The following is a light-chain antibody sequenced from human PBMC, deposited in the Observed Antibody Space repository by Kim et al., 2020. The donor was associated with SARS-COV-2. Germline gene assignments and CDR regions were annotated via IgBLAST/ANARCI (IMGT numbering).Light chain of an antibody. CDR3: HQYSSSPIT. CDR1: QTVNNNY. Sequence: APGERAAFSCRASQTVNNNYLAWYQQKPGQAPRLLIYSAFSTATGIPDRFSGSGSGTDFTLTITRLEPEDFAVYYCHQYSSSPITFGQGTRLEIK. J-gene: IGKJ5*01. V-gene: IGKV3-20*01. CDR2: SAF.